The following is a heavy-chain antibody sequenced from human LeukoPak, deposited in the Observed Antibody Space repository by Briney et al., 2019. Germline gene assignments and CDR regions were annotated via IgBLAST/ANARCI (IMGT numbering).Heavy chain of an antibody. CDR3: VRGAGGGDF. D-gene: IGHD3-16*01. V-gene: IGHV3-7*04. Sequence: PGGPLRLSCVASGFNFSSFWMSWVRQVPGKGLEWVANIKPDGGEESYVDSVRGRFTISRDNAKDSLFLQMNSLRGDDTALYCCVRGAGGGDFWGQGTLVTVSS. CDR1: GFNFSSFW. CDR2: IKPDGGEE. J-gene: IGHJ1*01.